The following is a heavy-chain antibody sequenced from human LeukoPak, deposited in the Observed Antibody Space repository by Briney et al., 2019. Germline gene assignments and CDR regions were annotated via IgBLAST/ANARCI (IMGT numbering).Heavy chain of an antibody. Sequence: GGSLRLSCAVSGFTVSHSYMNWVRQAPGKGLEWVSVIYSGDSTNYADSVRDRFTISRDNSKNTLYLQMNSLRVEDTAVYYCARDDGGNFNDAFDIWGQGTMVTVSS. V-gene: IGHV3-66*01. CDR3: ARDDGGNFNDAFDI. CDR2: IYSGDST. CDR1: GFTVSHSY. J-gene: IGHJ3*02. D-gene: IGHD4-23*01.